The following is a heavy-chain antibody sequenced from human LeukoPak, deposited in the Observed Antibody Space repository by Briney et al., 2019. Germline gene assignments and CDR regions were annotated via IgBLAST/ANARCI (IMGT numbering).Heavy chain of an antibody. J-gene: IGHJ4*02. CDR2: IYSGGST. CDR3: ARGGNWDLYYFDY. Sequence: GGSLRLSCAASGFTVSSNYMSWVRQAPGKGLEWVSVIYSGGSTYYADSVKGRFTISRDNSKNTLYLQMNSLRAEDTAVYYCARGGNWDLYYFDYWGQGTLVTVSS. D-gene: IGHD7-27*01. V-gene: IGHV3-53*01. CDR1: GFTVSSNY.